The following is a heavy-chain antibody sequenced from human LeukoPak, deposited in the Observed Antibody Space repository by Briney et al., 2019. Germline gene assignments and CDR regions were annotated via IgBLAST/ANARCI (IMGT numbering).Heavy chain of an antibody. CDR3: ARGYCTSTSRPGGFDY. V-gene: IGHV1-18*01. CDR2: ISVYNGNT. Sequence: ASVKVSCKASGYTLANYGITWVRQAPGQGLEWMGWISVYNGNTNYAQNLQGRVTMTTDTSTSTAYMELRSLRSDDTAVYYCARGYCTSTSRPGGFDYWGQGTLVTVSS. CDR1: GYTLANYG. J-gene: IGHJ4*02. D-gene: IGHD2-2*01.